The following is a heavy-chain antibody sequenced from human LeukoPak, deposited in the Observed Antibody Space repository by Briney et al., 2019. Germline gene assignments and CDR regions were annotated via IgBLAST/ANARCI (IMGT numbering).Heavy chain of an antibody. V-gene: IGHV3-48*03. CDR1: GFTFSSYE. CDR3: ASVPYDSSGYYYFSFDY. J-gene: IGHJ4*02. CDR2: ISSSGSTI. Sequence: GGSLRLSCAASGFTFSSYEMNWVRQAPGKGLEWVSYISSSGSTIYYADSVKGRFTISRDNAKNSLYLQMNSLSAEDTAVYYCASVPYDSSGYYYFSFDYWGQGTLVTVSS. D-gene: IGHD3-22*01.